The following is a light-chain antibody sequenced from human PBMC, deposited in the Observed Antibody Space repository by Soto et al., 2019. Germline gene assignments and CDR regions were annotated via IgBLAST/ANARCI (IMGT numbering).Light chain of an antibody. CDR2: DVS. V-gene: IGLV2-14*03. Sequence: QSALTQPASVSGSPGQSITISCTGSSSDVGGYNYVSWYQQHPGKAPKLMIYDVSNRPSGISNRLSGSKSGNTASLTISGLQAEDEADYFCSSYRSSRSPVVFGGGTKLTVL. CDR3: SSYRSSRSPVV. CDR1: SSDVGGYNY. J-gene: IGLJ2*01.